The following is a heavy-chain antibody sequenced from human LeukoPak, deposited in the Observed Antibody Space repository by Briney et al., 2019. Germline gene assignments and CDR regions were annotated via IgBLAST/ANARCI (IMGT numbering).Heavy chain of an antibody. CDR2: ISSSSSYI. J-gene: IGHJ4*02. D-gene: IGHD4-11*01. V-gene: IGHV3-21*01. CDR3: ASSTVTTDFDY. Sequence: GGSLRLSCAASGFTFSSYTMNWVRQAPGKGQELVSSISSSSSYIYYADSVKGRFTISRDNAKNPMYLQMNSLRAEDTAVYYCASSTVTTDFDYWGQGNLVTVSS. CDR1: GFTFSSYT.